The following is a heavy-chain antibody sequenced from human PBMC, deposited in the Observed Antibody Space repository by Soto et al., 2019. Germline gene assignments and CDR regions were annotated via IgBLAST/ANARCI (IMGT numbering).Heavy chain of an antibody. Sequence: QVQLHQWGAGLLKPSETLSLTCAVYGGSFSGYWWIWIRQPPGKGLEWIGEMSHSGSTNDNASLKSRVSISADTSKHQFVLQLTSVTAADTAVYYCARLDIVPAYRTDSFDIWGQGTVVTVSS. CDR2: MSHSGST. J-gene: IGHJ3*02. CDR1: GGSFSGYW. CDR3: ARLDIVPAYRTDSFDI. V-gene: IGHV4-34*01. D-gene: IGHD3-9*01.